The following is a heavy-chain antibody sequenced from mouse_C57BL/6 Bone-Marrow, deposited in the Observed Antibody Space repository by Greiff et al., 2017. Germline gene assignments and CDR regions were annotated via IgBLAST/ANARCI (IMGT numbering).Heavy chain of an antibody. V-gene: IGHV1-26*01. D-gene: IGHD2-1*01. CDR1: GYTFTDYY. J-gene: IGHJ2*01. Sequence: VQLQQSRPELVKPGASVKISCKASGYTFTDYYMNWVKQSHGKSLEWIGDINPNNGGTSYNQKFKGKATLTVDKSSSTAYMELRSLTSEDSAVYYCARCYGNYFDYWGQGTTLTVSS. CDR3: ARCYGNYFDY. CDR2: INPNNGGT.